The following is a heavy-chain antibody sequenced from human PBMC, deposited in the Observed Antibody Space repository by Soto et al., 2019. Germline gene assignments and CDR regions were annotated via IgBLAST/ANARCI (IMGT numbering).Heavy chain of an antibody. D-gene: IGHD6-19*01. J-gene: IGHJ4*02. Sequence: QVQLQQWGAGLLEPSETLSLTCAVYGGSFSGYYWNWIRQPPGKGLEWIGEINHSGGANYNPSLNSRVSLSVDTSKNQFSLQLSSVTAADSAVYYCARLDSSGWSRSFDYWVQGNLVTVSS. V-gene: IGHV4-34*01. CDR3: ARLDSSGWSRSFDY. CDR1: GGSFSGYY. CDR2: INHSGGA.